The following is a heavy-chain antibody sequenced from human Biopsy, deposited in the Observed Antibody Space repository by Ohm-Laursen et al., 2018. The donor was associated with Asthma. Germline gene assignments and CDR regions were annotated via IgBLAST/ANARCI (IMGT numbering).Heavy chain of an antibody. CDR1: GGTFSKFA. CDR3: ARCQVGYSSGWSLLLKKIYYSGMDV. J-gene: IGHJ6*02. D-gene: IGHD6-19*01. Sequence: SEKVSCKDHGGTFSKFAISWARQDAGEGLGWLGGMMTVFGPRNYTQKFQGRVTIHADESTSTTYTEVTSLRSEDTAIYYCARCQVGYSSGWSLLLKKIYYSGMDVWGQGTAVTVSS. CDR2: MMTVFGPR. V-gene: IGHV1-69*01.